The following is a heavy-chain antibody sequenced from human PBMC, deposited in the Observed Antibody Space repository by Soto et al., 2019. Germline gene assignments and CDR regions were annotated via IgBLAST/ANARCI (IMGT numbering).Heavy chain of an antibody. J-gene: IGHJ4*02. CDR1: ADSVSSDYYC. D-gene: IGHD5-18*01. CDR3: ARDIRGYSRAFDY. V-gene: IGHV4-61*01. CDR2: ICSGGST. Sequence: SETLSLTCTVSADSVSSDYYCWTWIRQPPGKGLEWIGYICSGGSTNYNPSLKSRVTISLDTSRNQFSLKLTSVTAADMAVYYCARDIRGYSRAFDYWGQGMLVTVSS.